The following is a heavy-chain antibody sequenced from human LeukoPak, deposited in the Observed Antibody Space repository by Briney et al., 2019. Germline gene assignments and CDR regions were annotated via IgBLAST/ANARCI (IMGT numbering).Heavy chain of an antibody. CDR2: IDEDGKTI. CDR1: GFTFNSYL. D-gene: IGHD3-3*01. J-gene: IGHJ5*02. CDR3: VSDLCGGDDQ. V-gene: IGHV3-74*01. Sequence: GSLRLSCAASGFTFNSYLMHWVRQAPGTGLVWVSRIDEDGKTIDYADSVKGRFTISRDNAKDTLYLQMSSLRDEDTAVYYCVSDLCGGDDQWGRGTLVTVSS.